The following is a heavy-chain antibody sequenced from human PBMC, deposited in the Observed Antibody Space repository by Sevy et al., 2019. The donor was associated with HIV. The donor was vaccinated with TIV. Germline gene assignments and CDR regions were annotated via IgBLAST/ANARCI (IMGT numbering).Heavy chain of an antibody. Sequence: SETLSLICTVSGGSISGGTYDWGWIRQPPGKGLEWIGSLTYSGAIYYNPSIASRVTISADTSKNQFSLKVNSVTAADTAVYFCARHGGLVDRAFDYWGQGTLVTVSS. V-gene: IGHV4-39*01. CDR1: GGSISGGTYD. CDR3: ARHGGLVDRAFDY. CDR2: LTYSGAI. D-gene: IGHD3-10*01. J-gene: IGHJ4*02.